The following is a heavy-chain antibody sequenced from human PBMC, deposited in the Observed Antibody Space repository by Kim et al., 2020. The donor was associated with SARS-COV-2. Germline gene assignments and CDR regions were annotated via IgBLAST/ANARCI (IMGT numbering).Heavy chain of an antibody. CDR2: TTSEGNITT. V-gene: IGHV3-72*01. Sequence: GGSLRLSCAASGFTFNNHYMTWVRQAPGKGLEWLTRTTSEGNITTTYASSVNGRFTVTRENKKNLLYLLINSLKDEDAADYYSGIASAVASDGWGQRST. CDR3: GIASAVASDG. CDR1: GFTFNNHY. J-gene: IGHJ6*02. D-gene: IGHD6-13*01.